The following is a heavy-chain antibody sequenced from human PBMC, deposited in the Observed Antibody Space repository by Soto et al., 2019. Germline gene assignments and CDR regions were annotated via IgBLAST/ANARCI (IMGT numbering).Heavy chain of an antibody. CDR2: ISWNSGSI. CDR3: AKGTYYYYYMDV. CDR1: GFTFDDYA. Sequence: EVQLVESGGGLVQPGRSLRLSCAASGFTFDDYAMHWVRQAPGKGLEWVSGISWNSGSIGYADSVKGRFTISSDNAKNSLYLQMNSLRAEDTALYYCAKGTYYYYYMDVWGKGTTVTVSS. J-gene: IGHJ6*03. V-gene: IGHV3-9*01.